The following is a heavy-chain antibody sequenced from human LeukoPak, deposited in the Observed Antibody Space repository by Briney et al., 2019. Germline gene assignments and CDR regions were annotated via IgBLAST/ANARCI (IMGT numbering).Heavy chain of an antibody. Sequence: ASVKVSCKASGYTFTSYYMHWVRQAPGQGLEWMGIINPSGGSTSYAQKFQGRVTMTRDTSTSTVYMELSSLRSEDTAVYYCARDVVRGVRYYYGMDVWGQGTTVTVSS. J-gene: IGHJ6*02. CDR1: GYTFTSYY. CDR3: ARDVVRGVRYYYGMDV. V-gene: IGHV1-46*01. D-gene: IGHD3-10*01. CDR2: INPSGGST.